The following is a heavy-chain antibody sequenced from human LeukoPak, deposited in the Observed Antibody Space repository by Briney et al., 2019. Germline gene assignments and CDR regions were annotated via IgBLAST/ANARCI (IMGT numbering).Heavy chain of an antibody. D-gene: IGHD4-11*01. Sequence: GESLKISCKASGYSFSNYWIGWVRQMSGKGLEWMGIIYPGDSDTRYSPSFQGQVTISADKSIPTGYLQWSSLKASDTAMYYCARAPTSVSNPYYFDYWGQGALVTVSS. V-gene: IGHV5-51*01. CDR3: ARAPTSVSNPYYFDY. J-gene: IGHJ4*02. CDR1: GYSFSNYW. CDR2: IYPGDSDT.